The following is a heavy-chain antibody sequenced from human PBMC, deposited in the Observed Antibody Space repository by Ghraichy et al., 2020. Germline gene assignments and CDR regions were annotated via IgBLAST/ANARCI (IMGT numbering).Heavy chain of an antibody. D-gene: IGHD2-21*02. V-gene: IGHV3-49*03. Sequence: GGSLRLSCTASGFTFGDYAMSWFRQAPGKGLEWVGFIRSKAYGGTTEYAASVKGRFTISRDDSKSIAYLQMNSLKTEDTAVYYCTRAVVTTFRGGRFDPWGQGTLVTVSS. J-gene: IGHJ5*02. CDR2: IRSKAYGGTT. CDR1: GFTFGDYA. CDR3: TRAVVTTFRGGRFDP.